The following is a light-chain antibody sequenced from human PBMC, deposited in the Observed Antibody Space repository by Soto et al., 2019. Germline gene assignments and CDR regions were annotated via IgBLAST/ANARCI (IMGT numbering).Light chain of an antibody. CDR1: QSVSSN. J-gene: IGKJ1*01. CDR3: QQYNNWPPWT. V-gene: IGKV3-15*01. CDR2: GAS. Sequence: IGVTQSAATLSVSQGERATLSCRASQSVSSNLAWYQQKPGQAPRLLIYGASTRATGIPARFSGSGSGTEFTLTISSLQSEDFAVYYCQQYNNWPPWTFGQGTKVDIK.